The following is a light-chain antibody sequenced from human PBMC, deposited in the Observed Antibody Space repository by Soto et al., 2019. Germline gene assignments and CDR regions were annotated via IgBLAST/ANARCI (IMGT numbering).Light chain of an antibody. J-gene: IGKJ2*01. V-gene: IGKV3-15*01. CDR3: QQYNKWPAFT. Sequence: EIVMTQSPGTLSVSPGERATLSCRASQSVSSNLAWYQQKPGQAPRLLIYGASIRATGIPARFSGSGSGTVFTLTISSLQYEDFAIYYCQQYNKWPAFTFGQGTKLEI. CDR2: GAS. CDR1: QSVSSN.